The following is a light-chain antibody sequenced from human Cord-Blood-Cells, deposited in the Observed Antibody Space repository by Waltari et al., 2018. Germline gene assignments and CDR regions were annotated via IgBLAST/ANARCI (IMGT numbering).Light chain of an antibody. CDR2: KAS. Sequence: DIQMTQSPATLSASVGDRVPITCRSSQSISSWLAWYQQKPWKAPKLLIYKASSLESGVPSRFSGSGSGTEFTLTISSLQPDDFATYYCQQYNSYSTFGQGTKLEIK. J-gene: IGKJ2*01. CDR3: QQYNSYST. V-gene: IGKV1-5*03. CDR1: QSISSW.